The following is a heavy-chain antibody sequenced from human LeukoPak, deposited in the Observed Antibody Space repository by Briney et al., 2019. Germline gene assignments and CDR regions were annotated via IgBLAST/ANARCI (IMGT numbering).Heavy chain of an antibody. CDR2: IIPILGIT. J-gene: IGHJ4*02. CDR1: GGTFTSYT. CDR3: SGDYGDYYFDY. V-gene: IGHV1-69*04. Sequence: SVKVSCKASGGTFTSYTISWVRQAPGQGHELMGRIIPILGITNYEQKFQGRVTITAVKSTSTAYMHLLRLRPAATAADYFSGDYGDYYFDYGGQGTRVSVSS. D-gene: IGHD4-17*01.